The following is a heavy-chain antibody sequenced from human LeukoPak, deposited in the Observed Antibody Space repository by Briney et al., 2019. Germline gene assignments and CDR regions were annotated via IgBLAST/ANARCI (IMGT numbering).Heavy chain of an antibody. D-gene: IGHD2-2*02. V-gene: IGHV3-33*01. Sequence: GRSLRLSCAASGFTFSSYGMHWVRQAPGKGLEWVAVIWYDGSNKYYADSVKGRFTISRDNSKNTLYLQMNSLRAEDTAVYFCARDGRYCSSTSCYTGFLDYWGQGTLVTVSS. CDR1: GFTFSSYG. CDR2: IWYDGSNK. J-gene: IGHJ4*02. CDR3: ARDGRYCSSTSCYTGFLDY.